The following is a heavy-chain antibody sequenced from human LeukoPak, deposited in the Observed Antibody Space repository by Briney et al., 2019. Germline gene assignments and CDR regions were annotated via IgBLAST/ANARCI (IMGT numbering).Heavy chain of an antibody. CDR2: ISAYNGNT. V-gene: IGHV1-18*01. Sequence: ASVKVSCKASGYTFTSYGISWVRQAPGQGIEWMGWISAYNGNTNYAQKLQGRVTMTTDTSTSTAYMELRSLRSDDTAVYYCARRSGDYSGLSYWFDPWGQGTLVTVSS. CDR3: ARRSGDYSGLSYWFDP. D-gene: IGHD4-17*01. J-gene: IGHJ5*02. CDR1: GYTFTSYG.